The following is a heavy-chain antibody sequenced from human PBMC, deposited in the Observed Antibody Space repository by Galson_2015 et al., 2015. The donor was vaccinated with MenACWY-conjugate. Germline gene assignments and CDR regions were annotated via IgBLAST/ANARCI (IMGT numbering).Heavy chain of an antibody. CDR3: ARDRVGPHRGVFDAFDI. Sequence: CAISGDSVSSNSAAWNWVRQSPSRGLEWLGRAYYRSKWYNDYAVSVKSRITINPDTSKNQFSLQLNPVTPEDTAVYYCARDRVGPHRGVFDAFDIWGQGTMVTVSS. CDR1: GDSVSSNSAA. CDR2: AYYRSKWYN. D-gene: IGHD3-10*01. J-gene: IGHJ3*02. V-gene: IGHV6-1*01.